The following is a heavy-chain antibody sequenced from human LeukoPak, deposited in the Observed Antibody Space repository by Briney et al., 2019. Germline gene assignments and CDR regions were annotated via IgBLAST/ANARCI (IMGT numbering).Heavy chain of an antibody. CDR2: IYSGGST. D-gene: IGHD3-10*01. Sequence: GGSLRLSCAASGFTVSSNYMSWVRQAPGKGLEWVSVIYSGGSTYYADSVKGRFTISRDNSKNTLYLQMNSLRAEDTAVYYCARLRGVIYNWFDPWGQGTLVTVSS. V-gene: IGHV3-66*01. CDR3: ARLRGVIYNWFDP. J-gene: IGHJ5*02. CDR1: GFTVSSNY.